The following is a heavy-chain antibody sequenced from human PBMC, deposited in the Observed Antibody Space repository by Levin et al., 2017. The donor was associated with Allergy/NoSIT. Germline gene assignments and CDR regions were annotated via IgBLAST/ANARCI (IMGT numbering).Heavy chain of an antibody. J-gene: IGHJ4*02. Sequence: TPSETLSLTCTVSNVSVSSGSFYWSWIRQPPGTGLEWIGYIYYTGNTNYNPSLKTRVTISLDKSKNQFSLNLNSVTAADTAVYHCVRGGGRGWLSYYYDYWGQGTLVTVSS. CDR2: IYYTGNT. D-gene: IGHD6-19*01. V-gene: IGHV4-61*01. CDR1: NVSVSSGSFY. CDR3: VRGGGRGWLSYYYDY.